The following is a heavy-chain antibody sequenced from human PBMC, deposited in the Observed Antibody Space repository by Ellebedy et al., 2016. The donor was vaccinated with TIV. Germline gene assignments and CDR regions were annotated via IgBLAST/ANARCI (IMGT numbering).Heavy chain of an antibody. D-gene: IGHD2-21*02. CDR3: ARESYDGGDCYVLDK. J-gene: IGHJ4*02. Sequence: MPSETLSLTCTVSDDSISTHYWTWIRQAPGRGLEWIGYISSSGRTNYSPSLKSRVTMSVDTSKNQFSLKVNSVTAADTAVYYCARESYDGGDCYVLDKWGQGTLVTVSS. V-gene: IGHV4-59*11. CDR1: DDSISTHY. CDR2: ISSSGRT.